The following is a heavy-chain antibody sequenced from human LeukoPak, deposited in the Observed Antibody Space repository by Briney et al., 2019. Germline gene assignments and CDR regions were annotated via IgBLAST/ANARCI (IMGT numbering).Heavy chain of an antibody. D-gene: IGHD6-13*01. V-gene: IGHV3-21*01. CDR2: ISSSSSYI. CDR1: GFTFSSYS. J-gene: IGHJ6*03. CDR3: AREPHSSSPDYMDV. Sequence: GGSLRLSCAASGFTFSSYSMNWVRQAPGKGLEWVSSISSSSSYIYYADSVKGRFTTSRDKAKNALYLQMNSLRAEDTAVYYCAREPHSSSPDYMDVWGKGTTVTVSS.